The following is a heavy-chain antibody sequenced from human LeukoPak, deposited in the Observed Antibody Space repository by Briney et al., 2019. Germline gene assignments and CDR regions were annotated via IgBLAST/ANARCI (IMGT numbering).Heavy chain of an antibody. D-gene: IGHD4-17*01. V-gene: IGHV1-46*01. CDR3: ARASHWTVTTSFDY. J-gene: IGHJ4*02. CDR1: GYTFTSYD. CDR2: INPSGGST. Sequence: ASVKVSCKASGYTFTSYDINWVRQAPGQGLEWMGIINPSGGSTSYAQKFQGRVTMTRDTSTSTVYMELSSLRSEDTAVYYCARASHWTVTTSFDYWGQGTLVTVSS.